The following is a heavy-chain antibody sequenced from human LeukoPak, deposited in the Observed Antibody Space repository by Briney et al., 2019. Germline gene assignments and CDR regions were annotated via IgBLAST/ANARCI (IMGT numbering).Heavy chain of an antibody. CDR2: IRYDGSNK. Sequence: GGSLRLSCAASGFTFGSYGMHWVRQAPGKGLEWVAFIRYDGSNKYYADSVKGRFTISRDNSKNTLYLQMNSLRAEDTAVYYCAKDRNWNDVERYYYSYMDVWGKGTTVTISS. D-gene: IGHD1-1*01. V-gene: IGHV3-30*02. J-gene: IGHJ6*03. CDR3: AKDRNWNDVERYYYSYMDV. CDR1: GFTFGSYG.